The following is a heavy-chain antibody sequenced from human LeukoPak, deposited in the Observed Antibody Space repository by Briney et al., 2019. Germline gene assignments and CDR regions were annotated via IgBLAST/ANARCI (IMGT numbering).Heavy chain of an antibody. D-gene: IGHD5-12*01. CDR2: IYYSGST. CDR1: GGSVSSGGYA. J-gene: IGHJ4*02. CDR3: ARSPGGYDSY. Sequence: SQTLSLTCTVSGGSVSSGGYAWSWIRQPPGKGLEWIGYIYYSGSTNYNPSLKSRVTISVDTSKNQFSLKLSSVTAADTAVYYCARSPGGYDSYWGQGTLVTVSS. V-gene: IGHV4-61*08.